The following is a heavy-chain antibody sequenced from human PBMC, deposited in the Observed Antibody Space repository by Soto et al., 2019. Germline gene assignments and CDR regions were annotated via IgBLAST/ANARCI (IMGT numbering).Heavy chain of an antibody. V-gene: IGHV3-48*02. J-gene: IGHJ4*02. CDR1: GFTLSVYS. CDR3: ARSVEGHFDY. D-gene: IGHD6-19*01. CDR2: ITSDTKTI. Sequence: EVQLVESGGDLVQRGGSLRLSCVASGFTLSVYSMNWVRQAPGKGLEWFSYITSDTKTIKYADSVKGRFTISRDNAKNSVYRQMNSLRDEYTAVYYCARSVEGHFDYWGQGTVVTVSS.